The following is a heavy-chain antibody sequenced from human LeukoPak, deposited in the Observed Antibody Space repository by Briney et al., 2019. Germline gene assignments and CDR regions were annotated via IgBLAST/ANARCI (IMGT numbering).Heavy chain of an antibody. Sequence: GGSLRLSWAASGFTFSRYSMNWVRQAPGKGLGWVSYISSSSSTMYSSHSVKGRFTISRDNAKNSLYLQLNSLRAEDTAVYYCARGGDYYYYYYGMDVWGQGTTVTVSS. CDR3: ARGGDYYYYYYGMDV. V-gene: IGHV3-48*01. D-gene: IGHD3-16*01. CDR2: ISSSSSTM. J-gene: IGHJ6*02. CDR1: GFTFSRYS.